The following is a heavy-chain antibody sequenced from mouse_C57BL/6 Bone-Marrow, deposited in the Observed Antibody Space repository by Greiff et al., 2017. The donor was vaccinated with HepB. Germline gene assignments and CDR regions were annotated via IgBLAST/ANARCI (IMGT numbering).Heavy chain of an antibody. V-gene: IGHV5-12*01. CDR1: GFTFSYYY. D-gene: IGHD2-5*01. CDR2: ISTGGGST. CDR3: ARTSNPIYYAMDY. Sequence: EVKLQESGGGLVQPGGSLKLSCAASGFTFSYYYMYWVRQTPEKRLEWVAYISTGGGSTYYPDTVKGRFTISRDNAKNTLYLQMSRLKSEDTAMYYCARTSNPIYYAMDYWGQGTSVTVSS. J-gene: IGHJ4*01.